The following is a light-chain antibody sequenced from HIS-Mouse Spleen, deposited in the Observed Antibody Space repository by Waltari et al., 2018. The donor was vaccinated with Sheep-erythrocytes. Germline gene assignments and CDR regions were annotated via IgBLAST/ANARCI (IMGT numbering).Light chain of an antibody. CDR3: SSYAGSNNWV. J-gene: IGLJ3*02. CDR2: EVS. Sequence: QSALTQPPSASGSPGQSVTLPCTRTSSDVGGYNYVSWYQQHPGKAPKLMMYEVSKRPSGVPDRFSGSKSGNTASLTVSGLQAEDEADYYCSSYAGSNNWVFGGGTKLTVL. CDR1: SSDVGGYNY. V-gene: IGLV2-8*01.